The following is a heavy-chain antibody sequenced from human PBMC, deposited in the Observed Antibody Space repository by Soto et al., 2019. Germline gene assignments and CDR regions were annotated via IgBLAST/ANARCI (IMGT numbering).Heavy chain of an antibody. CDR3: ARGRYGDY. CDR1: GYAFTTYG. Sequence: QVHLVQSGAEVKKPGASVKVSCQGSGYAFTTYGITWVRQAPGQGLEWMGWISAHNGNTNYAQKLQGRVTVTRHTSTSTAYMELRSLRYVDTAVYYFARGRYGDYWGQGALVTVSS. J-gene: IGHJ4*02. V-gene: IGHV1-18*01. D-gene: IGHD1-1*01. CDR2: ISAHNGNT.